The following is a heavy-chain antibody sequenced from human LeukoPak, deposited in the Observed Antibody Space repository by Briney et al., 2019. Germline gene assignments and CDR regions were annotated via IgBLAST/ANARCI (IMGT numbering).Heavy chain of an antibody. J-gene: IGHJ4*02. CDR1: GYTFTSYG. CDR2: ISAYNGNT. Sequence: ASVKVSCKASGYTFTSYGISWVRQAPGQGLEWMGWISAYNGNTNYAQKLQGRVTMTTDTSTSTAYMELRSLRSDDTAVYYCARGPPPYCSSTSCYGYFDYWGQGTLVTVSS. D-gene: IGHD2-2*01. V-gene: IGHV1-18*01. CDR3: ARGPPPYCSSTSCYGYFDY.